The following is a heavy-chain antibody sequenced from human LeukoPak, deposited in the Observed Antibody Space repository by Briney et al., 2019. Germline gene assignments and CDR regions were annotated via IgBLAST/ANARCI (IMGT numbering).Heavy chain of an antibody. V-gene: IGHV1-24*01. D-gene: IGHD2-2*01. CDR1: GYTLTEFS. J-gene: IGHJ3*02. CDR3: ATELRLPAWGAFDI. CDR2: FDPEDGET. Sequence: ASVKVSCKVSGYTLTEFSMHWVRRAPGKGLEWMGGFDPEDGETIYAQTFQGRVTMTEDTSTDTAYMELSSLRSEDTAVYYCATELRLPAWGAFDIWGQGTMVTVSS.